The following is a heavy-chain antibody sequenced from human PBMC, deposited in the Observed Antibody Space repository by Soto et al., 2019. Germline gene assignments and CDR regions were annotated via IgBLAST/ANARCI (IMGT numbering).Heavy chain of an antibody. J-gene: IGHJ4*02. CDR3: ATPLRYCRGGSCYYFDY. CDR1: GFTFSSYG. D-gene: IGHD2-15*01. CDR2: ISYDGSNK. Sequence: QVQLVESGGGVVQPGRSLRLSCAASGFTFSSYGMHWVRQAPGKGLEWVAVISYDGSNKYYAVSVKGRFTISSDNSKNTLYLQMNSLRAEDTAVYYCATPLRYCRGGSCYYFDYWGQGTLVTVSS. V-gene: IGHV3-30*03.